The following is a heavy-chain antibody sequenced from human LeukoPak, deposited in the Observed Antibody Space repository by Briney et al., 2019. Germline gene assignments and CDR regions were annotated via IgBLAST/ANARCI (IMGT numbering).Heavy chain of an antibody. V-gene: IGHV3-33*01. J-gene: IGHJ4*02. D-gene: IGHD5-12*01. Sequence: PGRSLRLSCAASGFTFSSYGTHWVRQAPGKGLEWVAVIWYDGSNKYYADSVKGRFTISRDNSKNTLYLQMNSLRAEDTAVYYCARGRTSWIQGTFDYWGQGTLVTVSS. CDR2: IWYDGSNK. CDR1: GFTFSSYG. CDR3: ARGRTSWIQGTFDY.